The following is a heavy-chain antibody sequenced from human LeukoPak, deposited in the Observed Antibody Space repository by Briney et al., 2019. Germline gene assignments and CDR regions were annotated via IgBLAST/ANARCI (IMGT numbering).Heavy chain of an antibody. CDR3: AKDYGYFDY. CDR1: GFTFRSHD. Sequence: GGSLRLSCAASGFTFRSHDMSWVRQAPGKGLEWVSGISASGGSTFYADSVKGRFTISRDNSKNTLYLQMNGLRVEDTAVYYCAKDYGYFDYWGQGTLVTVSS. CDR2: ISASGGST. V-gene: IGHV3-23*01. D-gene: IGHD3-16*01. J-gene: IGHJ4*02.